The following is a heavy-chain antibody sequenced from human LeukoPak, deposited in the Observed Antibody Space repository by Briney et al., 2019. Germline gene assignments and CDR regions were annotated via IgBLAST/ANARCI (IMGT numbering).Heavy chain of an antibody. CDR2: MNTKSGST. D-gene: IGHD2-8*02. J-gene: IGHJ5*02. CDR1: GYTCSTPD. CDR3: ARGGDGGVGAGNVWLDP. V-gene: IGHV1-8*02. Sequence: ASVKISCTASGYTCSTPDIHWVQQPTGQGLELVGWMNTKSGSTAFAPHFQRRITISSDTPMKTAYFLMHNLPSEDTATYFFARGGDGGVGAGNVWLDPWGQGTLVIVSS.